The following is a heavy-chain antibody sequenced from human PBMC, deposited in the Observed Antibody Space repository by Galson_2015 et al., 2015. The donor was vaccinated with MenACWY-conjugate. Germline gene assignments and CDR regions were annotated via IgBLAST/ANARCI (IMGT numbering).Heavy chain of an antibody. J-gene: IGHJ4*02. CDR3: AKGADRNFGDYEASDY. Sequence: KVSCKASGGSFRRYALNWVRQAPGQGLGWMGGIIAIFGRANYAQRLEGRVLISADESTTTTYMELSSLRSDDTAVYYCAKGADRNFGDYEASDYWGQGSLVAVSS. V-gene: IGHV1-69*01. D-gene: IGHD4-17*01. CDR1: GGSFRRYA. CDR2: IIAIFGRA.